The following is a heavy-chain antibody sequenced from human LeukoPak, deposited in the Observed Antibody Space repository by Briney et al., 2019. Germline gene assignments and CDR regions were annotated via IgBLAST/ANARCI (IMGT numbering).Heavy chain of an antibody. D-gene: IGHD2-15*01. V-gene: IGHV4-34*01. CDR1: GGSFSGYY. CDR2: INHSGST. Sequence: SETLSLTCAVYGGSFSGYYWSWIRQPPGKGLEWIGEINHSGSTNYNPSLKSRVTISVDTSKNQFSLKLSSVTAADTAVYYCARGLVVVTATRYYYYGMDDWGQGTTVTVSS. CDR3: ARGLVVVTATRYYYYGMDD. J-gene: IGHJ6*02.